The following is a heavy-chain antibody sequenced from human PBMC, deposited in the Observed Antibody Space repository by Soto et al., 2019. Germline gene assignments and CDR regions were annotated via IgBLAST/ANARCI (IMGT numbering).Heavy chain of an antibody. CDR2: VYDLGGT. V-gene: IGHV3-53*01. Sequence: DVQLVESGGGLIQPGGSLRLSCVASGLTVSGKKYMAWVRQAPGKGPEWLSGVYDLGGTYYADSVRGRFTTSIDSSRTTVYLQMRDLRPEDTALYFCATWHLREHSYDIWAQGTMVTVSS. D-gene: IGHD5-12*01. J-gene: IGHJ3*02. CDR1: GLTVSGKKY. CDR3: ATWHLREHSYDI.